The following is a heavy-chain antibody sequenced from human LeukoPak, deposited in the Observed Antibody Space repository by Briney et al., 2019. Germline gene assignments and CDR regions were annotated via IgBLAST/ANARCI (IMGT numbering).Heavy chain of an antibody. D-gene: IGHD2-2*01. J-gene: IGHJ4*02. CDR1: GFTFSSYG. CDR2: IRYDGSNK. V-gene: IGHV3-30*02. Sequence: GGSLRLSCAASGFTFSSYGMHWVRQAPGKGLEWVAFIRYDGSNKYYADSVKGRFTISRDNSKNTLYLQMNSLRAEDTAVYYCAKDLVVVPAAQYWGQGTLVTVSS. CDR3: AKDLVVVPAAQY.